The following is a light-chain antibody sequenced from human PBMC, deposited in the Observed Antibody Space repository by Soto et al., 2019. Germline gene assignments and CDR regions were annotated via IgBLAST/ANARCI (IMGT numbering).Light chain of an antibody. Sequence: LQMTQSPSSVSASAGDRVNITCRASQGINSWVVWYQQKPGEAPTRLIYSTSFLQSGVPSRFSGSGYGTNFILTISSLQPEDFATCFCQQAHSLPWTFGQWIKVELK. CDR1: QGINSW. V-gene: IGKV1-12*02. J-gene: IGKJ1*01. CDR3: QQAHSLPWT. CDR2: STS.